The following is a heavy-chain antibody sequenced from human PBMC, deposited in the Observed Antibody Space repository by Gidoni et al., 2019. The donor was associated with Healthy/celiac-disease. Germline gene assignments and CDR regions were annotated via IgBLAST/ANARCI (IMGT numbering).Heavy chain of an antibody. CDR3: AREVYGSDRAPYYYYYYMDV. J-gene: IGHJ6*03. CDR1: GFTFSSDS. V-gene: IGHV3-21*01. CDR2: ISSSSSYI. D-gene: IGHD3-10*01. Sequence: EVQLVESGGGLVKPGGSLRLSCAASGFTFSSDSMNWVRQAPGKGLEWVSSISSSSSYIYYADSVKGRFTISRDNAKNSLYLQMNSLRAEDTAVYYCAREVYGSDRAPYYYYYYMDVWGKGTTVTVSS.